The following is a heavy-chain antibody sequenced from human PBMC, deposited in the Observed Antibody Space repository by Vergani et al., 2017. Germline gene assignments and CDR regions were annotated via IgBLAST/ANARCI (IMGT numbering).Heavy chain of an antibody. D-gene: IGHD4-11*01. CDR1: GFTFSSYA. Sequence: EVQLLESGGGLVQPGGSLRLSCAASGFTFSSYAMSWVRQAPGKGLEWVSAISGSGGSTYYANSVQGRFTISRDNSKNTLYLQMNSLRAEDTAVYYCAKDKGYSNYDLLDAFDIWGQGTMVTVSS. V-gene: IGHV3-23*01. CDR2: ISGSGGST. CDR3: AKDKGYSNYDLLDAFDI. J-gene: IGHJ3*02.